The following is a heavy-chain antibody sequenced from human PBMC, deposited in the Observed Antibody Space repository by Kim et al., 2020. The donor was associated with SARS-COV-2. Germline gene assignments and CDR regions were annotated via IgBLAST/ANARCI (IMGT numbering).Heavy chain of an antibody. D-gene: IGHD3-10*01. J-gene: IGHJ6*02. Sequence: LWRRVTISVDTSKNQFSLKLSAVTAADTAVYYCARGLMVRGVIRPYGMDVWGQGTTVTVSS. CDR3: ARGLMVRGVIRPYGMDV. V-gene: IGHV4-34*01.